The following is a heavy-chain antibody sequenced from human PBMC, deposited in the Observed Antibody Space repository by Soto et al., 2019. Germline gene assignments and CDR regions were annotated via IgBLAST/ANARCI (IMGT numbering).Heavy chain of an antibody. J-gene: IGHJ6*03. CDR2: IYHSGST. V-gene: IGHV4-4*02. Sequence: SETLSLTCAVSSDSINSNNWWSWVRQPPGKGLEWIGEIYHSGSTNYNPSLMSRVTISVDQSKNQFSLKLSSVTAADTAVYYCARHSRIPMSAMDVWGRGTTVTVSS. CDR3: ARHSRIPMSAMDV. D-gene: IGHD3-10*02. CDR1: SDSINSNNW.